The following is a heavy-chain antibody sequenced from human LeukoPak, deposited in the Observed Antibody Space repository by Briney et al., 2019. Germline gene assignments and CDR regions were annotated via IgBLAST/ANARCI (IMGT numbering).Heavy chain of an antibody. Sequence: GGSLRLSCAASGFTFDDYAMHWVRQAPGKGLEWVSVIYSGGSTYYADSVKGRFTISRDNSKNTLYLQMNGLRAEDTAVYYCARETLGWALDYWGQGTLVTVSS. CDR1: GFTFDDYA. J-gene: IGHJ4*02. CDR3: ARETLGWALDY. V-gene: IGHV3-53*01. D-gene: IGHD1-26*01. CDR2: IYSGGST.